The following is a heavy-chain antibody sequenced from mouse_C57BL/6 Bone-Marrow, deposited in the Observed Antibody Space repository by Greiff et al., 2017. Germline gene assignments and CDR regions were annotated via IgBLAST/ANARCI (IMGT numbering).Heavy chain of an antibody. V-gene: IGHV1-53*01. CDR3: ASDYYGSSYAWFAY. CDR1: GYTFTSYW. D-gene: IGHD1-1*01. CDR2: INPSNGGT. Sequence: QVHVKQPGTELVKPGASVKLSCKASGYTFTSYWMHWVKQRPGQGLEWIGNINPSNGGTNYNEKFKSKATLTVDKSSSTAYMQLSSLTSEDSAVYYCASDYYGSSYAWFAYWGQGTLVTVSA. J-gene: IGHJ3*01.